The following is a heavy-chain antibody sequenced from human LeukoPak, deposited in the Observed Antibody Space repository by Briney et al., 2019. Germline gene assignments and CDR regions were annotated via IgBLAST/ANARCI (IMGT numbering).Heavy chain of an antibody. J-gene: IGHJ5*02. D-gene: IGHD6-19*01. CDR3: ARLDSSGWYSWFDP. Sequence: SETLSLTCTVSGGSISSSSYYWGWIRQPPGKGLEWIGSIYYSGSTYYNPSLKSRVTISVDTFKNQFSLKLSSVTAADTAVYYCARLDSSGWYSWFDPWGQGTLVTVSS. V-gene: IGHV4-39*01. CDR1: GGSISSSSYY. CDR2: IYYSGST.